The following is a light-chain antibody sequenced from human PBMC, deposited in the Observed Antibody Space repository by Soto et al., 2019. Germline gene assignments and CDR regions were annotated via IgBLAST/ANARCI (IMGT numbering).Light chain of an antibody. J-gene: IGKJ5*01. CDR1: QSVSSY. CDR3: QQRSNWPLIT. V-gene: IGKV3-11*01. Sequence: EIVLIQSPATLSLSPGERATLSCRASQSVSSYLAWYQQKPGQAPRLLIYDASNRATGIPARFSGSGSGTDFTLTISSLEPEDFAVYYCQQRSNWPLITFGQGTRLEI. CDR2: DAS.